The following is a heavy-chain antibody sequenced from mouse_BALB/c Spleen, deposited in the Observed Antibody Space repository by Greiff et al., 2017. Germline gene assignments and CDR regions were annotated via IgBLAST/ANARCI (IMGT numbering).Heavy chain of an antibody. J-gene: IGHJ2*01. D-gene: IGHD4-1*01. CDR1: GVTFTYFY. V-gene: IGHV7-3*02. Sequence: VSLVGSGGGLVQPGGSLRTSSATSGVTFTYFYISWVRPPPGKALEWVGFIRNKANGYTTEYSASVKGRFTISRDNSQSILYLQMNTLRAEDSATYYCARDLGDYWGQGTTLTVSS. CDR2: IRNKANGYTT. CDR3: ARDLGDY.